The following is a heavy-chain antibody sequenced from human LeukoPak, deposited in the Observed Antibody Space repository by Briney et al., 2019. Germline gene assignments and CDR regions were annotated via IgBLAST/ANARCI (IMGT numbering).Heavy chain of an antibody. CDR2: IIPIFGTA. CDR1: GGTFSSYA. Sequence: GASVKVSCKASGGTFSSYAISWVRQAPGQGLEWMGGIIPIFGTANYAQKFQGRVTITTDESTSTAYMELSSLRSEDTAVYYCARAPRITIFGVAPPPSWFDPWGQGTLVTVSS. CDR3: ARAPRITIFGVAPPPSWFDP. D-gene: IGHD3-3*01. J-gene: IGHJ5*02. V-gene: IGHV1-69*05.